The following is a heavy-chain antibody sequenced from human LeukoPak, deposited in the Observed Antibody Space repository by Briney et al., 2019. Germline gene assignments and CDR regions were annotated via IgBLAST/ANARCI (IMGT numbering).Heavy chain of an antibody. CDR3: ARSDSLGAYY. CDR2: IYYSGST. V-gene: IGHV4-39*07. J-gene: IGHJ4*02. CDR1: GGSISSSSYY. D-gene: IGHD3-16*01. Sequence: SETLSLTCTVSGGSISSSSYYWGWIRQPPGKGLEWIGSIYYSGSTYYNPSLKSRVTISVDTSKNQFSLKLSSMTAADTAVYYCARSDSLGAYYWGQGTLVTVSS.